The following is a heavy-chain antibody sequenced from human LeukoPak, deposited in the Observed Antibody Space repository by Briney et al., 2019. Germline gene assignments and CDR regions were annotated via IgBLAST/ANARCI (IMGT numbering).Heavy chain of an antibody. Sequence: PSETLSLTCTVSGGSFSSYYWGWIRQPPGKGLEWIGYIYYSGSTNYNPSLESRVTISIDTSKNQFSLKLSSVTAADTAVYHCARQSGYTYGPIDYWGQGTLVTVSS. D-gene: IGHD5-18*01. CDR3: ARQSGYTYGPIDY. J-gene: IGHJ4*02. CDR1: GGSFSSYY. CDR2: IYYSGST. V-gene: IGHV4-59*08.